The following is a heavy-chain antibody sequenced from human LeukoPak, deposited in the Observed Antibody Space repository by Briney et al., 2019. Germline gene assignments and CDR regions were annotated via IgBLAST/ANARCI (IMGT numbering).Heavy chain of an antibody. J-gene: IGHJ3*01. CDR2: IKSKTNGGEAT. V-gene: IGHV3-15*01. D-gene: IGHD1-26*01. CDR3: ATDRIVGASAFDV. CDR1: GFSFSHTW. Sequence: KPGGSLRLSCAGSGFSFSHTWMNWVRQAPGKGLEYIGRIKSKTNGGEATEYAAAVTGRFFISRDDSASTLYLHLNSLKTEDTAVYHCATDRIVGASAFDVWGQGTMVTVSS.